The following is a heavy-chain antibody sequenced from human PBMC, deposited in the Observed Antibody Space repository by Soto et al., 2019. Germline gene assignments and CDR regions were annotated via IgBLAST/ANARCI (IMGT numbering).Heavy chain of an antibody. J-gene: IGHJ6*02. CDR2: IYPGDSDT. D-gene: IGHD6-13*01. CDR3: ARTAAAGKYYYGMDV. V-gene: IGHV5-51*01. Sequence: GESLKISCKGSGYSFTSYWIGWVRQIPGKGLELMGIIYPGDSDTRYSPSFQGQVTISADKSISTAYLQWSSLKASDTAMYYCARTAAAGKYYYGMDVWGQGTTVTVSS. CDR1: GYSFTSYW.